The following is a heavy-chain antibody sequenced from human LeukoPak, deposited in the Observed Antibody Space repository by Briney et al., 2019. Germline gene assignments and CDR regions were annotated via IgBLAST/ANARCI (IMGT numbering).Heavy chain of an antibody. J-gene: IGHJ4*02. V-gene: IGHV4-59*12. CDR2: IYCSGST. CDR1: GGSISNYY. CDR3: ARGGLGYCSGGSCYVED. Sequence: PSETLSLTCTVSGGSISNYYWSWIRQPPGKGLEWIGYIYCSGSTKFSPSLKSRVTMSVDTSKNQFSLKLSSVTAADTAVYYCARGGLGYCSGGSCYVEDWGQGTLVTVSS. D-gene: IGHD2-15*01.